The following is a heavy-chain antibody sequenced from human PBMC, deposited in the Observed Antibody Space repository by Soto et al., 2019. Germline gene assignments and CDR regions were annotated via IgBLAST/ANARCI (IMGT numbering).Heavy chain of an antibody. Sequence: SETLSLTCTVSGGSVSSGSYYWSWIRQPPGKGLEWIGYIYYSGSTNYNPSLKSRVTISVDTSKNQFSLKLSSVTAADTAVYYCAWSRRSSWYSPFFDYWGQGTLVTVSS. J-gene: IGHJ4*02. V-gene: IGHV4-61*01. CDR1: GGSVSSGSYY. D-gene: IGHD6-13*01. CDR2: IYYSGST. CDR3: AWSRRSSWYSPFFDY.